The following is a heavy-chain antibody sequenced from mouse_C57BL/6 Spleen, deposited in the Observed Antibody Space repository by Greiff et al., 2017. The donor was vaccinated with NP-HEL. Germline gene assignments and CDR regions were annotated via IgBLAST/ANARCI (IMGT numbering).Heavy chain of an antibody. V-gene: IGHV14-1*01. CDR3: AYDYSYFDY. CDR1: GFTITDYY. D-gene: IGHD2-4*01. J-gene: IGHJ2*01. CDR2: IDPEDGDT. Sequence: EVQLKQSGAELVRPGASVKLSCTASGFTITDYYMHWVKQRPEQGLEWIGRIDPEDGDTEYAPKFQGKATMTADTSSNTAYLQLSSLTSEDTAVYYCAYDYSYFDYWGQGTTLTVSS.